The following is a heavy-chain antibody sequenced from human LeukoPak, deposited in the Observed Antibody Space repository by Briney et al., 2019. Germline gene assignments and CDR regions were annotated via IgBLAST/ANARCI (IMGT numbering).Heavy chain of an antibody. CDR3: ARDRVGYGDYFDY. CDR2: ISSSGSTI. Sequence: GGSLRLSCAASGFTFSDYYMSWFRQAPGKGLEWVSYISSSGSTIYYADSVKGRFTISRDNAKNSLYLQMNSLRAEDTAVYFCARDRVGYGDYFDYWGQGTLVTVSS. CDR1: GFTFSDYY. V-gene: IGHV3-11*04. D-gene: IGHD4-17*01. J-gene: IGHJ4*02.